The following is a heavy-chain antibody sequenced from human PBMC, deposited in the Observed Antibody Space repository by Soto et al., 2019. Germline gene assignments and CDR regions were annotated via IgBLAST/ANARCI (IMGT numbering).Heavy chain of an antibody. CDR3: ARNRIVGATTPFDY. CDR2: IIPIFGTA. D-gene: IGHD1-26*01. CDR1: GGTFSSYA. Sequence: VKVSCKASGGTFSSYAISWVRQAPGQGLEWMGGIIPIFGTANYAQKFQGRVTITADKSTSTAYMELSSLRSEDTAVYYCARNRIVGATTPFDYWGQGTLVTVSS. J-gene: IGHJ4*02. V-gene: IGHV1-69*13.